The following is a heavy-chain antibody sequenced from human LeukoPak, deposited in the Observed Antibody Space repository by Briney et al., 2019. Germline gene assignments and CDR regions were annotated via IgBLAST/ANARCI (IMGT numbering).Heavy chain of an antibody. CDR3: ARDPSRRYTYGYGDS. J-gene: IGHJ4*02. D-gene: IGHD5-18*01. V-gene: IGHV3-7*01. CDR2: IKQDRSEK. CDR1: GFTFSGYW. Sequence: GGSLRLSCAASGFTFSGYWMNWVRQPPGKGLEWVANIKQDRSEKYYVDSVKGRFTISRDNARSSLYLQMNSLRAEDTGLYYCARDPSRRYTYGYGDSWGPGTLVTVSS.